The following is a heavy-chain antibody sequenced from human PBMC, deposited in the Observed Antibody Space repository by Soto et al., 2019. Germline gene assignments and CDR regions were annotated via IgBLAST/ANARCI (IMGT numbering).Heavy chain of an antibody. J-gene: IGHJ5*02. CDR2: IYYSGST. CDR1: GGSISSGDYY. Sequence: SETLSLTCTVSGGSISSGDYYWSWIHQPPGKGLEWIGYIYYSGSTYYNPSLKSRVTISVDTSKNQFSLKLSSVTAADTAVYYCAREIFRPITMVRGVGEEDWFDPWGQGTLVTVSS. V-gene: IGHV4-30-4*01. D-gene: IGHD3-10*01. CDR3: AREIFRPITMVRGVGEEDWFDP.